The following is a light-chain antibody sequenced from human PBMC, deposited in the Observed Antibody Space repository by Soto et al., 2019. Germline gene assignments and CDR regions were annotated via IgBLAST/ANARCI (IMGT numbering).Light chain of an antibody. V-gene: IGKV3-15*01. CDR2: AAS. Sequence: EIVMTQSPATVSVFPGERATLSCRASQSVTTSVAWYQQTPGQAPKLLIYAASTRAKGISERFSGSGAGTDCTRAISGLQSEDFEVYYCQQYIYRPWTFGQGTKVDIK. CDR1: QSVTTS. CDR3: QQYIYRPWT. J-gene: IGKJ1*01.